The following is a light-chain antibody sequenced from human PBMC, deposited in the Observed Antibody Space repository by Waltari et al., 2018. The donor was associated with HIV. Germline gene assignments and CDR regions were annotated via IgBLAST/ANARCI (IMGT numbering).Light chain of an antibody. Sequence: QSVLTQPPSVSGAPGQTVTISCTGTNSNLGTGYEAHWYQHRPGTVPKLLISGNTDRRSGVPDRFSGAKSGASASLTISGLQAEDEADYYCQSFDTSLSASLFGGGTKLTVL. CDR2: GNT. CDR1: NSNLGTGYE. J-gene: IGLJ2*01. CDR3: QSFDTSLSASL. V-gene: IGLV1-40*01.